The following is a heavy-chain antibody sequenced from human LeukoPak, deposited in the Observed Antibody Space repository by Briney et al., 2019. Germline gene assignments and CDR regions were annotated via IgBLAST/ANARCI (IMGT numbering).Heavy chain of an antibody. J-gene: IGHJ4*02. CDR2: ISGSGGST. D-gene: IGHD3-10*01. V-gene: IGHV3-23*01. CDR1: GFTFSSYA. CDR3: AKEGPVLLWFGDPPTGIDY. Sequence: GGSLRLSCAASGFTFSSYAMSWVRQAPGKGLEWVSAISGSGGSTYYADSVKGRFTISRDNSKNTLYLQMNSLRAEDTAVYYCAKEGPVLLWFGDPPTGIDYWGQGTLVTVSS.